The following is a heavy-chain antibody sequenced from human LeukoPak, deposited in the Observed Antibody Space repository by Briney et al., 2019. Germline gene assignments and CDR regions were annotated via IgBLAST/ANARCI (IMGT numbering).Heavy chain of an antibody. CDR3: ARGLSGGWAAVFDY. CDR2: IYYSGNI. V-gene: IGHV4-39*02. J-gene: IGHJ4*02. Sequence: PSETLFLTCDVSGDSIGGGAFYWGWVRQSPGEGLEWIGSIYYSGNIYNNPSLKSRVTVSIDTSNNRFSLRLKSVTAADTAIYYCARGLSGGWAAVFDYWGQGTLVTVSS. CDR1: GDSIGGGAFY. D-gene: IGHD3-10*01.